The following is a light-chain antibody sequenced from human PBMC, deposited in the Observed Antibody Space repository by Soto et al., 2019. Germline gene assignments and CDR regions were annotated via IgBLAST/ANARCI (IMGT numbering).Light chain of an antibody. CDR3: QQLKSYPQT. CDR1: QSLLHSHGYNY. V-gene: IGKV2-28*01. J-gene: IGKJ1*01. CDR2: FGS. Sequence: DIVMTQSPLSLPVTPGEPASISCKSSQSLLHSHGYNYMDWYLQKPGQSPQLLIYFGSYRASGVPSRFSGSGSGTEFTLTISSLQPEDFATYYCQQLKSYPQTFGQGTK.